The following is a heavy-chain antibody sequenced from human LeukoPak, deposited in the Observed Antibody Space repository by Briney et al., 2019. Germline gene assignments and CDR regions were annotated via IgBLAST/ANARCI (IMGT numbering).Heavy chain of an antibody. Sequence: ASVKVSCKASGFTFTSYEINWVRQATGQGLEWMGWMNPDSGDTAYAQKFQGRITLTRITSINTAYMELSSLISEDTAVYYCARGLGTYDSSELTWPMISFWGQGTLVTVSS. J-gene: IGHJ4*02. CDR1: GFTFTSYE. D-gene: IGHD3-22*01. CDR2: MNPDSGDT. CDR3: ARGLGTYDSSELTWPMISF. V-gene: IGHV1-8*01.